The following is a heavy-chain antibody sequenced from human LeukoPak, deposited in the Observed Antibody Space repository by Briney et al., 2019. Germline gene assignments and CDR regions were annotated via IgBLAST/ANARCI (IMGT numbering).Heavy chain of an antibody. CDR3: ATRPAGPRQDHDY. V-gene: IGHV4-39*01. D-gene: IGHD2-2*01. Sequence: SETLSLTGTVSGGSISSSSYYWGWIRRPPGKGLEWIGSIYYSGSTYYNPSLKSRVTISVDTSKNQFSLKLSSVTAADTAVYYCATRPAGPRQDHDYWGQGTLVTVSS. CDR1: GGSISSSSYY. J-gene: IGHJ4*02. CDR2: IYYSGST.